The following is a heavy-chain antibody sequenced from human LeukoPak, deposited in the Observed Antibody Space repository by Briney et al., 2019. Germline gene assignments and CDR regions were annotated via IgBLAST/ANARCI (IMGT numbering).Heavy chain of an antibody. J-gene: IGHJ4*02. CDR2: KYSGGRT. D-gene: IGHD6-19*01. CDR3: ARASKGALGSGWYYFDY. Sequence: GPLRLSCAASGLIVSSCYMSWVRQAPGKGLEGVSVKYSGGRTYHADSVKGRFTISRDNSQNTLFLQMNSMRAEDTAVYYCARASKGALGSGWYYFDYWGQGTLVTVSS. V-gene: IGHV3-53*01. CDR1: GLIVSSCY.